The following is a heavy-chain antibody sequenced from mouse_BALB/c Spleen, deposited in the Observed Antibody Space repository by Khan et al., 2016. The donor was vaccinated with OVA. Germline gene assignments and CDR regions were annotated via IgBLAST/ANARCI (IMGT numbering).Heavy chain of an antibody. D-gene: IGHD1-1*01. J-gene: IGHJ1*01. V-gene: IGHV5-9-3*01. CDR3: ARPPITTVVATSYWFFDV. CDR2: ISSGDTYT. CDR1: GFTFSSYA. Sequence: EVELVESGGGLVKPGGSLKLSCAASGFTFSSYAMSWVRQTPEKRLEWVATISSGDTYTYYPDSVKGRFTISRDIAKKTFSLQMSILRSGDPAMFYCARPPITTVVATSYWFFDVWGAGTTVTVST.